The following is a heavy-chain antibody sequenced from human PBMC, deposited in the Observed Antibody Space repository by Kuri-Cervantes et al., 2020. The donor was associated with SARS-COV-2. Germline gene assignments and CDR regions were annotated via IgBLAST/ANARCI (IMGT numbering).Heavy chain of an antibody. D-gene: IGHD1-1*01. Sequence: GESLKISCTASGFTFSSYAMSWVRQAPGKGLEWVSAISGSSGSTYYADSVKGRFTISRNNAKNSLYLQMNSLRAEGTAVYYCVRDGDHWNFDYWGQGTLVTVSS. V-gene: IGHV3-23*01. CDR3: VRDGDHWNFDY. J-gene: IGHJ4*02. CDR2: ISGSSGST. CDR1: GFTFSSYA.